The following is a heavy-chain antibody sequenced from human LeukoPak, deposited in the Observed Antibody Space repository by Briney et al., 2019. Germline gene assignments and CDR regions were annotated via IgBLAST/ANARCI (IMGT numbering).Heavy chain of an antibody. CDR1: GYSISSGYY. V-gene: IGHV4-38-2*01. D-gene: IGHD3-22*01. CDR2: IYLSGST. Sequence: SGTLSLTCAVSGYSISSGYYWGWIRQPPGKGLEWSGSIYLSGSTYYNPSLKSPVSISADTSKNQFSLRLSSVTAADTAVYYCARHPIYYDSSGHDYWGQGTLVTVSS. CDR3: ARHPIYYDSSGHDY. J-gene: IGHJ4*02.